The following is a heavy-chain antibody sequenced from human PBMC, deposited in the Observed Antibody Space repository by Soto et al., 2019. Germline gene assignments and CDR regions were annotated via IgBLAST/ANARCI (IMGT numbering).Heavy chain of an antibody. V-gene: IGHV4-59*03. Sequence: QVQLQESGPGLLKPSETLSLTCTVSGGSIRSYCWTWMRQPPGEGLEWIGCICNSGSTNYNPSLKGRVTFAVDTQIHQFTLPLSSVTVSDMAVYYCAAGGSLLVATQRLIDVCVKGTTVTVSS. CDR3: AAGGSLLVATQRLIDV. CDR2: ICNSGST. J-gene: IGHJ6*03. CDR1: GGSIRSYC. D-gene: IGHD3-10*01.